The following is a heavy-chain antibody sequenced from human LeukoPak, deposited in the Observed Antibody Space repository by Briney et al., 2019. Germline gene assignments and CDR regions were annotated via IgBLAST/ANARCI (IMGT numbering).Heavy chain of an antibody. D-gene: IGHD2-15*01. Sequence: PGGSLRLSCAASGFTFSSYGRHWVRQAPGKGLDGVAVIWYDGSNRYYADHLKGRFNISRDNSKNKLYLKMKSLRAEDTAVYYCARDSGYCSGGSCYSSAQNWFDPWGQGTLVTVSS. CDR3: ARDSGYCSGGSCYSSAQNWFDP. J-gene: IGHJ5*02. CDR2: IWYDGSNR. V-gene: IGHV3-33*01. CDR1: GFTFSSYG.